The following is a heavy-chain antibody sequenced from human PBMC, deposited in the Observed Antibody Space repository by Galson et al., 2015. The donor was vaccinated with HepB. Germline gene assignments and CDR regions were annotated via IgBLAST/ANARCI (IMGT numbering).Heavy chain of an antibody. CDR1: GFTFSSYG. J-gene: IGHJ6*03. V-gene: IGHV3-30*18. CDR3: AKDGPSCQNYYCYYMDV. D-gene: IGHD2-2*01. CDR2: ISYDGSNK. Sequence: SLRLSCAASGFTFSSYGMHWVRQAPGKGLEWVAVISYDGSNKYYADSVKGRFTISGDNSKNTLYLQMNSLRAEDTAVYYCAKDGPSCQNYYCYYMDVWGKGTTVTVSS.